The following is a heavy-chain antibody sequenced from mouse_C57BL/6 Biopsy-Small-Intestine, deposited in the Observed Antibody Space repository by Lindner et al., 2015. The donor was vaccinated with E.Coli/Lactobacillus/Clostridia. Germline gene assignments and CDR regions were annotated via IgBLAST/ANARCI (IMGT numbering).Heavy chain of an antibody. CDR2: IYPGDGDT. CDR1: GYAFSSSW. D-gene: IGHD1-1*01. CDR3: ARNTHTTVVARWYFDY. J-gene: IGHJ2*01. V-gene: IGHV1-82*01. Sequence: VQLQESGPELVKPGASVKISCKASGYAFSSSWMNWVKQRPGKGLEWIGRIYPGDGDTNYNGKFKGKATLTADKSSSTAYMQLSSLTSEDSAVYFCARNTHTTVVARWYFDYWGQGTTLTVSS.